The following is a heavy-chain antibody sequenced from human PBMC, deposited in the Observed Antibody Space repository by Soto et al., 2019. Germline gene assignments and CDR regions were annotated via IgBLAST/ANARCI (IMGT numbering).Heavy chain of an antibody. V-gene: IGHV1-46*01. Sequence: SVKVSCKASGYTFTSYYMHWVRQAPGQGLERMRIINPSGGSTSYAQKFQGRVTMTRDTSTSTVYMELSSLRSEDTAVYYCARDGRSEGSIAAAGTSWFDPWGQGTLVTVSS. CDR2: INPSGGST. CDR3: ARDGRSEGSIAAAGTSWFDP. J-gene: IGHJ5*02. D-gene: IGHD6-13*01. CDR1: GYTFTSYY.